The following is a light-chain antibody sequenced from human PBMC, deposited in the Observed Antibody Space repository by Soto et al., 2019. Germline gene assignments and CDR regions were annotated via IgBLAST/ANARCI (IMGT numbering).Light chain of an antibody. CDR2: DAS. CDR3: QQRSSWWT. Sequence: EIVLTQSPATLSLSPGDRATLSCRTSQSVSSYLAWYQQKPGQAPRLLIYDASNRATGIPARFSGSGFGTDFTLTISSLEPEDFAVYYCQQRSSWWTFGQGTKVEIK. CDR1: QSVSSY. J-gene: IGKJ1*01. V-gene: IGKV3-11*01.